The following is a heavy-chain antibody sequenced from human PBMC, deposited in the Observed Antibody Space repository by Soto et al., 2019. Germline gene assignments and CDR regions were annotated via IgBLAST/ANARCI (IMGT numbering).Heavy chain of an antibody. D-gene: IGHD3-16*01. CDR2: ISGSGST. Sequence: EVQLLESGGGLVQPGGSLRLSCAASGFTVSSYAMSWVRQAPGKGLEWVSVISGSGSTYSADSVKGRFTISRDSSKNTVSLQMNSLRVEDTAVYYCAKALRFTFTTGYYMDVWGRGTTVTVSS. CDR3: AKALRFTFTTGYYMDV. J-gene: IGHJ6*03. V-gene: IGHV3-23*01. CDR1: GFTVSSYA.